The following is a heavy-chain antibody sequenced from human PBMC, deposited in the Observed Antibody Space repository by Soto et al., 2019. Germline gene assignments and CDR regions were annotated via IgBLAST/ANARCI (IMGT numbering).Heavy chain of an antibody. CDR1: GFTFSSYA. Sequence: GGSLRLSCAASGFTFSSYAMHWVRQAPGKGLEWVAVISYDGSNKYYADSVKGRFTISRDNSKNTLYLQMNSLRAEDTAVYYCARRPLLRGPFDYWGQGTLVTVSS. CDR3: ARRPLLRGPFDY. J-gene: IGHJ4*02. D-gene: IGHD3-10*01. V-gene: IGHV3-30-3*01. CDR2: ISYDGSNK.